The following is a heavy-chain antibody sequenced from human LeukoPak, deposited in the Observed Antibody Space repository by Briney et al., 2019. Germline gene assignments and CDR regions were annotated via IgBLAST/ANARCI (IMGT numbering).Heavy chain of an antibody. CDR2: ISGRSSII. J-gene: IGHJ3*01. CDR1: GFTFSSYS. Sequence: GGSLRLSCAASGFTFSSYSMSWVRQAPGKGPEWVSYISGRSSIIYYADSVKGRFTISRDNAKNSLYLQMTGLRAEDTAVYYCARDQSGHIAGGTDAFEVWGQGTMVTVSS. V-gene: IGHV3-48*04. CDR3: ARDQSGHIAGGTDAFEV. D-gene: IGHD1-26*01.